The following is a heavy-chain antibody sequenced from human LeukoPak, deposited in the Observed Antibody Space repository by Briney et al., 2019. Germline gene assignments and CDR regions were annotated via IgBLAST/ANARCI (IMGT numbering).Heavy chain of an antibody. CDR1: GGSISSYY. Sequence: SETLSLTCTVSGGSISSYYWSWIRQPPGKGLEWIGYFYYSGSTNYNPSLKSRVTISVDTSKNQFSLKLSSVTAADTAVYYCARVFEMATIRRYYYGMDVWGQGTTVTVSS. CDR2: FYYSGST. J-gene: IGHJ6*02. V-gene: IGHV4-59*01. D-gene: IGHD5-24*01. CDR3: ARVFEMATIRRYYYGMDV.